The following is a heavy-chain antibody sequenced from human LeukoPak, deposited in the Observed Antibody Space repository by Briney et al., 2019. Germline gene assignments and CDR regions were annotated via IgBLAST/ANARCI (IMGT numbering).Heavy chain of an antibody. J-gene: IGHJ4*02. CDR3: ARLSPAGRGGFDY. CDR1: GFTFSDYY. V-gene: IGHV3-11*06. CDR2: ISSSSSYT. Sequence: GGSLRLSCAASGFTFSDYYMSWIRQAPGKGLEWVSYISSSSSYTNYADSVKGRSTISRDNAKNSLYLQMNSLRAEDTAVYYCARLSPAGRGGFDYWGQGTLVTASS. D-gene: IGHD3-16*01.